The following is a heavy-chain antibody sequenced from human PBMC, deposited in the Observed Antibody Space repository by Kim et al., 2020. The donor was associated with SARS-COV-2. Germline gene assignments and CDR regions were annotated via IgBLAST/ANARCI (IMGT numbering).Heavy chain of an antibody. CDR2: IDPSDSYT. J-gene: IGHJ5*01. V-gene: IGHV5-10-1*01. D-gene: IGHD6-13*01. CDR3: ARRGGSNWDNWFDP. Sequence: GESLKISCKGSGYSFTNYWINWVRQMPGKGLEWMGRIDPSDSYTNYGPSFQGHVTISVDKSVHTAYLQWSSLKASDTAIYYCARRGGSNWDNWFDPWGQGPLVTVSS. CDR1: GYSFTNYW.